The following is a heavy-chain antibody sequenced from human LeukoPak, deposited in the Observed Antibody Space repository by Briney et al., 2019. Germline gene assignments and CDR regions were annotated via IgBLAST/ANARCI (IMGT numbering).Heavy chain of an antibody. V-gene: IGHV3-49*04. CDR1: GFTFGDYA. J-gene: IGHJ4*02. D-gene: IGHD1-26*01. CDR3: TRAPTNEWELHRYFDY. Sequence: GGSLRFSCTASGFTFGDYAMSWVRQAPGKGLEWVGFIRSKAYGGTTEYAASVKGRFTISRDDSKSIAYLQMNSLKTEDTAVYYCTRAPTNEWELHRYFDYWGQGTLVTVSS. CDR2: IRSKAYGGTT.